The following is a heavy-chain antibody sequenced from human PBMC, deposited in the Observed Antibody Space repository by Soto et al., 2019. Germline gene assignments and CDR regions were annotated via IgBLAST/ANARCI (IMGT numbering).Heavy chain of an antibody. V-gene: IGHV1-8*01. CDR3: ARGRFYLETSTWFAF. CDR2: VSPNSGNT. J-gene: IGHJ5*01. CDR1: GYTFTDYD. Sequence: WASVKVSCKASGYTFTDYDINWVRQAPGQGLEWMGRVSPNSGNTVYAQKFQDRVTMTRDTSISTAYMELSNLRFEDTAMYYCARGRFYLETSTWFAFWGQGTPVTVSS. D-gene: IGHD3-3*01.